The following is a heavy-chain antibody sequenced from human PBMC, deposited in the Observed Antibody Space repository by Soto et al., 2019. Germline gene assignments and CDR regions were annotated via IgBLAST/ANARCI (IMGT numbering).Heavy chain of an antibody. CDR1: GYTFTSYG. V-gene: IGHV1-18*01. Sequence: QVQLVQSGAEVKKPGASVKVSCKASGYTFTSYGISWVRQAPGQGLEWMGWISAYNGNTNYAQKLQGRVTMTTDTPTITAYMELRSLRSDDTAVYYCARGVAWPEGPYDDYYWYFDLWGRGTLVTVSS. CDR2: ISAYNGNT. J-gene: IGHJ2*01. D-gene: IGHD4-17*01. CDR3: ARGVAWPEGPYDDYYWYFDL.